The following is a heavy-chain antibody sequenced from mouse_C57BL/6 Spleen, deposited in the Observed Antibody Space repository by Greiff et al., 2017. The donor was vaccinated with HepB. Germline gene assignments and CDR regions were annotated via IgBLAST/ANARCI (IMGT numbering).Heavy chain of an antibody. Sequence: EVQLQQSGPELVKPGASVKISCKASGYTFTDYYMNWVKQSHGKSLEWIGDINPNNGGTSYTQKFKGKATLTVDKSSSTAYMELRSLTSEDSAVYYCARGGLTSWDYWGQGTTLTVSS. CDR1: GYTFTDYY. J-gene: IGHJ2*01. V-gene: IGHV1-26*01. CDR3: ARGGLTSWDY. CDR2: INPNNGGT. D-gene: IGHD2-12*01.